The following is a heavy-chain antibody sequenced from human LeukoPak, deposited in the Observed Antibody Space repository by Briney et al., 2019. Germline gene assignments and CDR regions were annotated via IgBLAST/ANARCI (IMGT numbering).Heavy chain of an antibody. CDR3: ARGSIVATIIPNSDY. Sequence: ASVKVSCKASGYTFTGYYMHWVRQAPGQGLEWMGWISAYNGNTNYAQKLQGRVTMTTDTSTSTAYMELRSLRSDDTAVYYCARGSIVATIIPNSDYWGQGTLVTVSS. D-gene: IGHD5-12*01. CDR2: ISAYNGNT. J-gene: IGHJ4*02. CDR1: GYTFTGYY. V-gene: IGHV1-18*04.